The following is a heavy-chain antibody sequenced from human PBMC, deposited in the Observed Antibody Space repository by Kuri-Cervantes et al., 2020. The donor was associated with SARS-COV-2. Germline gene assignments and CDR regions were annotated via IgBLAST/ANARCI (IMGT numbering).Heavy chain of an antibody. Sequence: SETLSLTCAVYGGSFSGYYWSWIRQPPGKGLEWIGEINHSGSTNYNPSLKSRVTISVDTSKNQFSLKLSSVTAADTAVYYCARPSWRAAPSHFQHWGQGTLVTVSS. CDR3: ARPSWRAAPSHFQH. D-gene: IGHD6-6*01. J-gene: IGHJ1*01. CDR2: INHSGST. V-gene: IGHV4-34*01. CDR1: GGSFSGYY.